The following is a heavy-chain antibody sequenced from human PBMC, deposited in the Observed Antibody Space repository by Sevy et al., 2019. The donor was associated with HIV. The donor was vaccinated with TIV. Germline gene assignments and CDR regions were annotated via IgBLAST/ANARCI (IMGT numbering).Heavy chain of an antibody. CDR1: GGSINSDH. J-gene: IGHJ3*02. V-gene: IGHV4-59*08. Sequence: SETLSHTCTVSGGSINSDHWNWIRQPPGKGLEWIGYVYYTGGTNYNPSLKNRVTISVDRTKNQFSLKLTSVTAADTAVYYCARRNDFDIWGQGTMVTVSS. CDR2: VYYTGGT. CDR3: ARRNDFDI.